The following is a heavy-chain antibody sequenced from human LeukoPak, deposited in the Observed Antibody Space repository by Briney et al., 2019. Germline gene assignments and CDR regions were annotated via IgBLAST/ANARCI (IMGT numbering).Heavy chain of an antibody. J-gene: IGHJ4*02. CDR3: ARAPDETYDFDY. V-gene: IGHV3-7*04. D-gene: IGHD4-17*01. Sequence: GGSLRLSCAASGFTFSSSAMNWVRQAPGKGLEWVANIKQDGSEKYYVDSVKGRFTISRDNAKNSLYLQMNSLRAEDTAVYYCARAPDETYDFDYWGQGTLVTVSS. CDR1: GFTFSSSA. CDR2: IKQDGSEK.